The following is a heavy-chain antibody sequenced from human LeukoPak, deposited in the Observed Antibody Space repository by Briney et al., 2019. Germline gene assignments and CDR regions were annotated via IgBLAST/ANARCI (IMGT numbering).Heavy chain of an antibody. Sequence: ASVKVSCKASGYTFSNSAISWARQAPGQSLEWMGRISAYDGNTNYAQKFQGRVTMTTDTSTRTAYMELRSLTSDDTAVYYCARDKVIASAGTPNWFDPWGQGTQVTVS. D-gene: IGHD6-13*01. V-gene: IGHV1-18*01. CDR2: ISAYDGNT. CDR1: GYTFSNSA. CDR3: ARDKVIASAGTPNWFDP. J-gene: IGHJ5*02.